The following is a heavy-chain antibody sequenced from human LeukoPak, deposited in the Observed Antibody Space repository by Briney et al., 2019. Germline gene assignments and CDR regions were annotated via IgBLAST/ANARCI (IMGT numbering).Heavy chain of an antibody. J-gene: IGHJ3*02. CDR2: IKQDGSEK. V-gene: IGHV3-7*01. CDR3: ARVAPTGAFDI. CDR1: GFTFSSYW. Sequence: GGSLRLSCAASGFTFSSYWMSWVRQAPGKGLEWVANIKQDGSEKYYVDSVQGRFTISRDNAKNSLYLQMNSLRAEDTAVYYCARVAPTGAFDIWGQGTMVTVSS.